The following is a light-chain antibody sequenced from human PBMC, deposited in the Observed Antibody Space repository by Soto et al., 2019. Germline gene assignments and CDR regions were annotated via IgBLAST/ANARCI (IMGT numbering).Light chain of an antibody. V-gene: IGLV4-69*01. Sequence: QPVLTQPPSASASLGASVKLTCTLSSGHNSYAIAWHQQQPEKGPRYLMKLNSDGSHSKGDGIPDRFSGSSSGAERYLTISSLQSEDEADYYCQTWSNDIRVFGGGTKLTVL. CDR1: SGHNSYA. CDR3: QTWSNDIRV. J-gene: IGLJ3*02. CDR2: LNSDGSH.